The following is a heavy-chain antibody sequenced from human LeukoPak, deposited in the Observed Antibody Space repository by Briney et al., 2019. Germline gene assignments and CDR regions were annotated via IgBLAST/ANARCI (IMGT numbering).Heavy chain of an antibody. CDR2: ISYDGSNK. Sequence: GGSLRLSCAASGFTFSSYAMHWVRQAPGKGLEWVAVISYDGSNKYYADSVKGRFTISRDNSKNTLYLQMNSLRAEDTAVYYCAREGYCSGTSCYNFNYWGQGTLVTVSS. J-gene: IGHJ4*02. V-gene: IGHV3-30*04. CDR1: GFTFSSYA. D-gene: IGHD2-2*02. CDR3: AREGYCSGTSCYNFNY.